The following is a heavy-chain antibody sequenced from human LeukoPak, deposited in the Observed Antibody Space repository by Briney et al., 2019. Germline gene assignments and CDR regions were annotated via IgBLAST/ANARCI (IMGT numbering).Heavy chain of an antibody. J-gene: IGHJ4*02. CDR1: GFTFSSYW. Sequence: GGSLRLSCAASGFTFSSYWMHWVRQAPGKGLVWVSRINSDGCSTSYADSVKGRFTISRDNAKNTLYLQMNSLRAEDTAVYYCARDYGDYSYYFDYWGQGTLVTVSS. CDR3: ARDYGDYSYYFDY. CDR2: INSDGCST. D-gene: IGHD4-17*01. V-gene: IGHV3-74*01.